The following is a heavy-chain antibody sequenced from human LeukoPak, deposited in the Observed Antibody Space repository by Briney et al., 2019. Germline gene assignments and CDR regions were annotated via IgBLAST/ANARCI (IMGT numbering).Heavy chain of an antibody. CDR1: GYTFTGYY. V-gene: IGHV1-46*01. J-gene: IGHJ4*02. D-gene: IGHD3-9*01. Sequence: PWASVKVSCKASGYTFTGYYMHWVRQAPGQGLEWMGIINPSGGSTSYAQKFQGRVTMTRDTSTSTVYMELSSLRSEDTAVYYCARPGRGLVIVDYFDYWGQGTLVTVSS. CDR2: INPSGGST. CDR3: ARPGRGLVIVDYFDY.